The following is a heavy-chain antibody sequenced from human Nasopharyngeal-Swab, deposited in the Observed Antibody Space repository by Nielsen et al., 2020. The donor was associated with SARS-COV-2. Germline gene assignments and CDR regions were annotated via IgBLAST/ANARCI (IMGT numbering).Heavy chain of an antibody. CDR2: ISGSDHTT. V-gene: IGHV3-23*01. Sequence: GESLKISCAASGFTFRSYAISWVRQAPGKGLGWVSVISGSDHTTYYADSVKGRFTISRDNSKNTVNLQMNSLRVEDTAIYYCAKDRDSGDDSDDYYHYYGMDVWGQGTTVTVFS. CDR1: GFTFRSYA. CDR3: AKDRDSGDDSDDYYHYYGMDV. J-gene: IGHJ6*02. D-gene: IGHD5-12*01.